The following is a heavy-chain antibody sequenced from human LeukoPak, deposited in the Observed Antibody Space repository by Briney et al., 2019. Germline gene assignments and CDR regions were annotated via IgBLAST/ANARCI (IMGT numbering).Heavy chain of an antibody. Sequence: PGGSLRLSCAASGFTFSSYEMNWVRQAPGKGLEWVSYISGSGSTIYYADSVKGRFTISRDNSKNTLYLQMNSLRAEDTAVYYCAREPDYYGSGSYLDYWGQGTLVTVSS. V-gene: IGHV3-48*03. D-gene: IGHD3-10*01. CDR1: GFTFSSYE. J-gene: IGHJ4*02. CDR3: AREPDYYGSGSYLDY. CDR2: ISGSGSTI.